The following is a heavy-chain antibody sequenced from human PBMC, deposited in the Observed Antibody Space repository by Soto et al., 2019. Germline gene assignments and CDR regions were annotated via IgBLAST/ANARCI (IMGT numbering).Heavy chain of an antibody. CDR2: IHHSGST. J-gene: IGHJ6*02. D-gene: IGHD3-10*01. Sequence: SETLSLTCTVSGGSISSYYWSWIRQPPGKGLEWIGYIHHSGSTNYNPSLKSRVTISVDTSKNQFSLKLSSVTAADTAVYYCARDLGVRGVIIGSDYHYGMDVWGQGTTVTVSS. CDR3: ARDLGVRGVIIGSDYHYGMDV. CDR1: GGSISSYY. V-gene: IGHV4-59*01.